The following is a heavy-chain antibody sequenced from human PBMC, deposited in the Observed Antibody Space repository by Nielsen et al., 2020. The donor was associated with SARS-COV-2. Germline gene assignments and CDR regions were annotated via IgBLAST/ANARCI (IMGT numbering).Heavy chain of an antibody. D-gene: IGHD6-25*01. CDR1: GYTFTSYY. J-gene: IGHJ6*02. CDR3: ARDGGYHHYNAHLISFRYYYYGMDV. Sequence: ASVKVSCKASGYTFTSYYMHWVRQAPGQGLEWMGIINPSGGSTSYAQKFQGRVTMTRDTSTSTVYMELSSLGSEDTAVYYCARDGGYHHYNAHLISFRYYYYGMDVWGQGTTVTVSS. CDR2: INPSGGST. V-gene: IGHV1-46*01.